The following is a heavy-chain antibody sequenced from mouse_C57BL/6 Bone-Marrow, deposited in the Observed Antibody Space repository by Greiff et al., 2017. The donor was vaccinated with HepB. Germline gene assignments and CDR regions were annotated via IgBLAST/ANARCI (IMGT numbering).Heavy chain of an antibody. CDR3: ARDDGYYWGYFDY. Sequence: QVQLQQSGAELARPGASVKLSCKASGYTFTSYGVSWVKQRTGQGLEWIGEIYPRSGNTYYNEKFKGKATLTADKSSSTAYMELRSLTSEDSAVYVCARDDGYYWGYFDYWGQGTTLTVSS. CDR1: GYTFTSYG. CDR2: IYPRSGNT. D-gene: IGHD2-3*01. V-gene: IGHV1-81*01. J-gene: IGHJ2*01.